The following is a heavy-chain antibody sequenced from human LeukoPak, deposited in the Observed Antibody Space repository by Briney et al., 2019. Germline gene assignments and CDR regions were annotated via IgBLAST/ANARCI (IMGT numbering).Heavy chain of an antibody. V-gene: IGHV3-23*01. J-gene: IGHJ4*02. CDR2: INSVAVDT. Sequence: GGSLRLSCTASGFQFSGYTMNWVRQAPGKGLEWLASINSVAVDTYYADSVKGRFTISRDSSKNTLYLQMNSLRAEDTALYYCAKGGTSWSRFDYWGQGTLVTVSS. D-gene: IGHD6-13*01. CDR1: GFQFSGYT. CDR3: AKGGTSWSRFDY.